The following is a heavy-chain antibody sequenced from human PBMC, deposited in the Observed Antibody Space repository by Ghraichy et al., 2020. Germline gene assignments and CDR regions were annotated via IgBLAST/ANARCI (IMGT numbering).Heavy chain of an antibody. V-gene: IGHV1-69*13. CDR1: GGTFSSYG. CDR3: ARAVSPEQLWPSFDY. J-gene: IGHJ4*02. D-gene: IGHD5-18*01. CDR2: IIPIFGTT. Sequence: SVKVSCKASGGTFSSYGFNWVRQAPGQGLEWMGGIIPIFGTTNYARKFQGRVTIMADEYTSTAYMELSSLRSEDTAVYYCARAVSPEQLWPSFDYWGQGTLVTVSS.